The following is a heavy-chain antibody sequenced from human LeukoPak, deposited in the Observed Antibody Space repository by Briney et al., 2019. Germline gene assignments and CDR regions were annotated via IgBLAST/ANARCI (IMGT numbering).Heavy chain of an antibody. V-gene: IGHV4-39*01. Sequence: SETLSLTCTVSGGSTSNTSYYWCWIRQPPGKGLEWIGSIYYSGSTYYNPSLKSRVTISVDTSKNQFSLKLSSVTAADTAVYYCASHSSYVSPFRSWGRGPLVTVSP. D-gene: IGHD3-10*02. CDR3: ASHSSYVSPFRS. J-gene: IGHJ5*02. CDR1: GGSTSNTSYY. CDR2: IYYSGST.